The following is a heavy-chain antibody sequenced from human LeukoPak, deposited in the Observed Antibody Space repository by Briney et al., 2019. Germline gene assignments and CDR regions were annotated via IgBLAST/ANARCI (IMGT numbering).Heavy chain of an antibody. J-gene: IGHJ3*02. CDR2: ISSSSSYI. CDR3: ARDSSWPSLTGYPKMAYDAFDI. Sequence: PGGSLRLSCAASGFTFSSYSMNWVRRAPGKGLEWVSSISSSSSYIYYADSVKGRFTISRDNAKNSLYLQMNSLRAEDTAVYYCARDSSWPSLTGYPKMAYDAFDIWGQGTMVTVSS. V-gene: IGHV3-21*01. CDR1: GFTFSSYS. D-gene: IGHD3-9*01.